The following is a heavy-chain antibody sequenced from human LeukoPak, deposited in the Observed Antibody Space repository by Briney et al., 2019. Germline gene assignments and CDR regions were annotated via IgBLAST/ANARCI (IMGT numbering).Heavy chain of an antibody. CDR3: AKDYYYDSSGLGAFDI. Sequence: GGSLRLSCAASGFTFSSYAMSWVRQAPGKGLEWVSAISGSGGSTYYADSVKGRFTISRDNSKNTLYLQMNSLRAEDTAVYYCAKDYYYDSSGLGAFDIWGQGTMVTVSS. CDR1: GFTFSSYA. CDR2: ISGSGGST. D-gene: IGHD3-22*01. V-gene: IGHV3-23*01. J-gene: IGHJ3*02.